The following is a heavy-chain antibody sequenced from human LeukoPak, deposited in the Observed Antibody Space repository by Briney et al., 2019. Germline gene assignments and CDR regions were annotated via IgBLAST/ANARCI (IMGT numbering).Heavy chain of an antibody. CDR1: GYTFTSYD. J-gene: IGHJ4*02. D-gene: IGHD6-13*01. V-gene: IGHV1-46*01. Sequence: ASVKVSCKASGYTFTSYDINWVRQAPGQGLEWMGIINPSGGSTSYAQKFQGRVTMTRDTSTSTVYMELSSLRSEDTAVYYCARGSSSWYDESSEGLAYFDYWGQGTLVTVSS. CDR2: INPSGGST. CDR3: ARGSSSWYDESSEGLAYFDY.